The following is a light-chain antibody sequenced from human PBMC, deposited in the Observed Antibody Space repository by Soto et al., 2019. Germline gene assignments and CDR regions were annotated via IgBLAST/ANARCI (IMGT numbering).Light chain of an antibody. CDR1: QSVGSS. CDR2: DAF. V-gene: IGKV3-11*01. J-gene: IGKJ5*01. Sequence: EIVLTQSPATLSLSPGERATLSCRASQSVGSSLAWYQQRPGQAPRLLIYDAFIRATGIPARFSGSESGTDFTLTISSLEPEDFAVYYCQQRSNWPLTFAQGTRLAIK. CDR3: QQRSNWPLT.